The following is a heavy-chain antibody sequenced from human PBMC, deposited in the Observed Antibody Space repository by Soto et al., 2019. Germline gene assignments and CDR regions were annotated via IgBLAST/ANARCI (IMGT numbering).Heavy chain of an antibody. D-gene: IGHD2-2*01. CDR3: ARGSIVVFPAADP. CDR2: VYHSGST. CDR1: SGSVSTDNW. V-gene: IGHV4-4*02. Sequence: SETLSLTCAVSSGSVSTDNWWSWVRQSPGKGLEWIGEVYHSGSTNYNPSLKGRITISVDKSKNQFSLRLTSVTAADTAVYYCARGSIVVFPAADPWGQGTLVTVSS. J-gene: IGHJ5*02.